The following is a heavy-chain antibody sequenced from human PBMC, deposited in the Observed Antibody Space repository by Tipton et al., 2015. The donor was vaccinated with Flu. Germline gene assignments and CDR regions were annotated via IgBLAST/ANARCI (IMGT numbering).Heavy chain of an antibody. CDR2: VYYSGST. CDR1: GGSISSDY. CDR3: ARQGMSGLDV. Sequence: TLSLTCTVSGGSISSDYWSWIRQPPGRGLEWIGYVYYSGSTNYNPSLKSRVTISLDTSKNQFSLRLSSVTAADTALYYCARQGMSGLDVWGQGTTVTVSS. V-gene: IGHV4-59*08. D-gene: IGHD3-10*01. J-gene: IGHJ6*02.